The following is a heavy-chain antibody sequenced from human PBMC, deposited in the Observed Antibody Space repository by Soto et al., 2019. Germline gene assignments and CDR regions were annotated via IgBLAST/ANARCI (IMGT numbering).Heavy chain of an antibody. D-gene: IGHD6-19*01. J-gene: IGHJ4*02. CDR2: ISSDGRNK. V-gene: IGHV3-30*04. CDR1: GFTFSSYA. Sequence: QVQLVESGGGVVQPGRSLRLSCAASGFTFSSYAIHWVRQAPGKGLEWVAVISSDGRNKHYADSVKGRFTFSRDNSKNTVYLQMDSLRGEDTAVYYCAKDGTMAGTWIDYWGQGALVTVSS. CDR3: AKDGTMAGTWIDY.